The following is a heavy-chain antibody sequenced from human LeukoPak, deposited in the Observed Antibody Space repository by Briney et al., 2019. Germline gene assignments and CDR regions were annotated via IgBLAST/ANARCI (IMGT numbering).Heavy chain of an antibody. CDR1: GGSISSYY. D-gene: IGHD6-19*01. CDR2: IYYSGST. J-gene: IGHJ3*02. Sequence: SETLSLTCTVSGGSISSYYWSWIRQPPGKGLEWIGYIYYSGSTNYNPSLKSRVTISVDTSKNQFSLKLSSVTAADTAVYYCATNIAVAGDAFDIWGQGTMVTVSS. CDR3: ATNIAVAGDAFDI. V-gene: IGHV4-59*12.